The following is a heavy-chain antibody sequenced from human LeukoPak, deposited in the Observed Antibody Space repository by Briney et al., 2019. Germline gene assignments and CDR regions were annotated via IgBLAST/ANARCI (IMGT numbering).Heavy chain of an antibody. Sequence: GGSLRLSCAASGFTFSYYGMHWVRQAPGKGPEWVAFIRHDESNKYYADSVKGRFTISRDNSKNTLYLQMNSLRREDTAVYYCAKDRGPKDLNGDVLDIWGQGTMVTVSS. V-gene: IGHV3-30*02. D-gene: IGHD1-1*01. J-gene: IGHJ3*02. CDR2: IRHDESNK. CDR3: AKDRGPKDLNGDVLDI. CDR1: GFTFSYYG.